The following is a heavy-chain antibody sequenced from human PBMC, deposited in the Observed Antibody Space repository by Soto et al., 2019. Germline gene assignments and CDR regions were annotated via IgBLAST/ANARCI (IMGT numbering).Heavy chain of an antibody. CDR2: INHSGNT. J-gene: IGHJ5*02. CDR1: GGSFNAYY. Sequence: SETLSLTCGVNGGSFNAYYWSWIRQPPGKGLEWIGEINHSGNTNYNSALKSRVTISVDTSKNQFSLNLTSVTAADSAVYYCARVVVGPTNYFDPWGQGTVVTVS. D-gene: IGHD2-21*01. V-gene: IGHV4-34*01. CDR3: ARVVVGPTNYFDP.